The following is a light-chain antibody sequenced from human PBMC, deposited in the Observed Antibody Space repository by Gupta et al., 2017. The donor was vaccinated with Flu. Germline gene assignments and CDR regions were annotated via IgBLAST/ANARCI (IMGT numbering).Light chain of an antibody. CDR3: SSYTSSFTPGHVI. CDR2: DVT. CDR1: DVGGYNY. V-gene: IGLV2-14*04. J-gene: IGLJ2*01. Sequence: DVGGYNYVSWYKQHPGKAPKLMIYDVTIRPSGVSDRFSGSKSGNTASLTISGLQAEAEAHYFCSSYTSSFTPGHVIFGGGTKLTVL.